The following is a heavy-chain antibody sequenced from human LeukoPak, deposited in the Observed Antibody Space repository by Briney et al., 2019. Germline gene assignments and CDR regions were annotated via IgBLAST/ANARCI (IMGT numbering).Heavy chain of an antibody. D-gene: IGHD5-18*01. CDR3: ARGGGYNFGPAAC. V-gene: IGHV1-2*02. Sequence: ASVKVSCKASGYTFTGYYMHWVRQAPGQGLEWMGWINPNSGSTKYAQKFQGRVTMTRDTSTSTVYMELSSLRIEDTAVYFCARGGGYNFGPAACWGEGTLVTVSS. CDR2: INPNSGST. CDR1: GYTFTGYY. J-gene: IGHJ1*01.